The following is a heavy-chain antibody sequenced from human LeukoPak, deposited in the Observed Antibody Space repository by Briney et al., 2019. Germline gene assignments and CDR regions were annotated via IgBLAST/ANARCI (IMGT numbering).Heavy chain of an antibody. D-gene: IGHD3-22*01. Sequence: GASVKVSCKASGYTFTSYAMNWVRQAPGQGPEWMGWINTNTGNPTYAQGFTGRFVFSLDTSVSTAYLQISSLKAEDTAVYYCARDSYDSSGYYYYFDYWGQGTLVTVSS. CDR3: ARDSYDSSGYYYYFDY. J-gene: IGHJ4*02. CDR1: GYTFTSYA. V-gene: IGHV7-4-1*02. CDR2: INTNTGNP.